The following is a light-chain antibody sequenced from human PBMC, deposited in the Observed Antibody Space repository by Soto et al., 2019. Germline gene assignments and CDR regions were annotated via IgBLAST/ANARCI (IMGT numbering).Light chain of an antibody. V-gene: IGKV3-20*01. CDR2: GAS. CDR1: QSVSSSY. J-gene: IGKJ1*01. CDR3: QHYGSTGT. Sequence: EIVLTQSPGTLSLSPGERATLSCRASQSVSSSYLAWYQQKPGQAPRLLIYGASSRATGIPDRFSGSGSGTDFTLTISRLEPEDFAVYYCQHYGSTGTLGQGTKVEIK.